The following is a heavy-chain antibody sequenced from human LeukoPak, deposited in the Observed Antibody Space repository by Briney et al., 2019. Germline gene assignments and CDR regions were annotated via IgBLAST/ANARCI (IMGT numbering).Heavy chain of an antibody. CDR3: ARVRVVVVAARYYYYYMDV. Sequence: PSETLSLTCAVYGGSFSGYYWSWIRQPPGKGLEWIGEINHSGSTNYNPSLKSRVTISVDTSKNQFSLKLSSVTAADTAVYYCARVRVVVVAARYYYYYMDVWGKGTTVTVSS. CDR1: GGSFSGYY. J-gene: IGHJ6*03. CDR2: INHSGST. D-gene: IGHD2-15*01. V-gene: IGHV4-34*01.